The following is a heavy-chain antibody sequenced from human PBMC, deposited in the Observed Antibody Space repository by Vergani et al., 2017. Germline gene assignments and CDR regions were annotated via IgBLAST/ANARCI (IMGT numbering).Heavy chain of an antibody. D-gene: IGHD2/OR15-2a*01. CDR2: INHSGST. J-gene: IGHJ4*02. CDR3: ARGVFRRPFFDY. V-gene: IGHV4-34*01. CDR1: GGSFSGYY. Sequence: VQLQQWGAGLLKPSETLSLTCAVYGGSFSGYYWSWIRQPPGKGLEWIGEINHSGSTNYNPSLKSRGTISVDTSKNQFSLKLSSVTAADTAVYYCARGVFRRPFFDYWGQGTLVTVSS.